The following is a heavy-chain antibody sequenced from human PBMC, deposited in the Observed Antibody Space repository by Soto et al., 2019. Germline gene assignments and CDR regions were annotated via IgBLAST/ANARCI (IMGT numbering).Heavy chain of an antibody. Sequence: ASVKVSCKASGYTFTSYGISWVRQAPGQGLEWMGWISAYNGNTNYAQKLQGRVTMTTDTSTSTAYMELRSLRSDDTAVYYCARLTGYCSGGSCYWPNFDYWGQGTLVTVSS. V-gene: IGHV1-18*01. CDR2: ISAYNGNT. CDR1: GYTFTSYG. J-gene: IGHJ4*02. D-gene: IGHD2-15*01. CDR3: ARLTGYCSGGSCYWPNFDY.